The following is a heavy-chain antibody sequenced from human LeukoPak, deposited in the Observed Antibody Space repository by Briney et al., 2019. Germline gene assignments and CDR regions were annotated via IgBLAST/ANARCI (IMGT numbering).Heavy chain of an antibody. CDR1: GYTFTSYG. V-gene: IGHV1-18*01. CDR3: ARENSGYLYYYYYYYMDV. Sequence: ASVKVSCKASGYTFTSYGISWVRQAPGQGLEWMGWISAYNGNTNYAQKLQGRVTMTTDTSTSTAYMELRSLRSDDTAVYYCARENSGYLYYYYYYYMDVWGKGTTVTVSS. D-gene: IGHD3-22*01. J-gene: IGHJ6*03. CDR2: ISAYNGNT.